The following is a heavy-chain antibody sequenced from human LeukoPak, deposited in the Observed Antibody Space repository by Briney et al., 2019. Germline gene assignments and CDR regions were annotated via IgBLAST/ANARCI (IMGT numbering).Heavy chain of an antibody. J-gene: IGHJ4*02. CDR2: IIPIFGTA. V-gene: IGHV1-69*13. CDR3: ARPLSRDGYNSFDY. Sequence: ASVKVSCKASGGTFSSYAISWVRQAPGQGLEWMGGIIPIFGTANYAQKFQGRVTITADESTSTAYMELSSLRSEDTAVYYCARPLSRDGYNSFDYWGQGTLVTVSS. CDR1: GGTFSSYA. D-gene: IGHD5-24*01.